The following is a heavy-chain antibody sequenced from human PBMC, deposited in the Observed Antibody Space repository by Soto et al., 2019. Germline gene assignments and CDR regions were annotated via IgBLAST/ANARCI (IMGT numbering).Heavy chain of an antibody. J-gene: IGHJ4*02. D-gene: IGHD3-22*01. Sequence: PSETLSLTCAVSGGSISSGGYSWSWIRHPPGKGLEWIGYIYHSGSTYYNPSLKSRVTISVDRSKNQFSLKLSSVTAADTAVYYCAGYYDSSGSFDYWGQGTLVTVSS. CDR2: IYHSGST. CDR1: GGSISSGGYS. CDR3: AGYYDSSGSFDY. V-gene: IGHV4-30-2*01.